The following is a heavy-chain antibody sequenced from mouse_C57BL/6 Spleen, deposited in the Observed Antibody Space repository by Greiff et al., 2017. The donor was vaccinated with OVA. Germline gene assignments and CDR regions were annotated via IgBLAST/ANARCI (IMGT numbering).Heavy chain of an antibody. V-gene: IGHV5-16*01. CDR2: INYDGSST. CDR3: ARTYYDYGYYFDY. CDR1: GFTFSDYY. Sequence: EVMLVESEGGLVQPGSSMKLSCTASGFTFSDYYMAWVRQVPEKGLEWVANINYDGSSTYYLDSLKSRFIISRDNAKNILYLQMSSLKSEDTATYYCARTYYDYGYYFDYWGQGTTLTVSS. J-gene: IGHJ2*01. D-gene: IGHD2-4*01.